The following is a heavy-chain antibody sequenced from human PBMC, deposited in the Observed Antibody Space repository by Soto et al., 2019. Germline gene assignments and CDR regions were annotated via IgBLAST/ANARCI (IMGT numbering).Heavy chain of an antibody. D-gene: IGHD3-10*01. J-gene: IGHJ4*02. V-gene: IGHV1-69*02. CDR2: INPILSMS. CDR3: ASSYGSGYRAFDY. CDR1: GDTFTFYS. Sequence: QVQLVQSGAEVKKPGSSVRVSCKASGDTFTFYSINWVRQAPGLGLEWMGRINPILSMSNYAQRFQGRVTMTADKSTSTAYRELSSVRSEDTAMYYCASSYGSGYRAFDYWGQGALVTVSS.